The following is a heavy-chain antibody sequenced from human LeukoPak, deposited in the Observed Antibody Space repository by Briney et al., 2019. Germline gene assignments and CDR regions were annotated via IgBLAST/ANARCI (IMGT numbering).Heavy chain of an antibody. Sequence: SETLSLTCTVSGYSISSGYYWGWIRQPPGKGLEWIGSIYHSGSTYYNPSLKSRVTISVDTSKNQFSLKLSSVTAADTAVYYCAKDTRSQYCSSTSCYPNWFDPWGQGTLVTVSS. J-gene: IGHJ5*02. CDR1: GYSISSGYY. CDR3: AKDTRSQYCSSTSCYPNWFDP. V-gene: IGHV4-38-2*02. CDR2: IYHSGST. D-gene: IGHD2-2*01.